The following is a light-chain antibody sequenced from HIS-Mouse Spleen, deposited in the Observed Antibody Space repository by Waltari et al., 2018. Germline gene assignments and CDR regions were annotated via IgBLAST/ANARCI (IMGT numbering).Light chain of an antibody. CDR3: CSYAGSSTWV. Sequence: QSALTQPASVSGSPGQSITISCTVTSSDVGIYNFVSWYQQPPGKAPKLMIYEGSKRPSGVSNRFSGSKSGNTASLTISGLQAEDEADYYCCSYAGSSTWVFGGGTKLTVL. J-gene: IGLJ3*02. CDR1: SSDVGIYNF. CDR2: EGS. V-gene: IGLV2-23*01.